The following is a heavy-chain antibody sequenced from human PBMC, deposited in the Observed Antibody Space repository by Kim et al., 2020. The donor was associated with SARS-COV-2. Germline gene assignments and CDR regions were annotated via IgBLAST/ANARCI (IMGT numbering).Heavy chain of an antibody. J-gene: IGHJ6*02. Sequence: SFAGSVTGRFTISRDTSKNTLYLQMNGLRAEDTAVYYCAKDPGSLYGMDVWGQGTTVTVSS. CDR3: AKDPGSLYGMDV. V-gene: IGHV3-33*06.